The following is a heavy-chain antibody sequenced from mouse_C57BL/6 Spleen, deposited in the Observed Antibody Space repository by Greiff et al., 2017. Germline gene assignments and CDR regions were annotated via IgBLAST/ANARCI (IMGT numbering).Heavy chain of an antibody. V-gene: IGHV1-50*01. CDR2: IDPSDSYT. CDR3: ARSLTGTGYAMDY. J-gene: IGHJ4*01. Sequence: QVQLQQPGAELVKPGASVKLSCKASGYTFTSYWMQWVKQRPGQGLEWIGEIDPSDSYTNYNQKFKGKATFTVDTSSSTAYLQLSSLTSEDSAVFDCARSLTGTGYAMDYWGQGASVTVSS. D-gene: IGHD4-1*01. CDR1: GYTFTSYW.